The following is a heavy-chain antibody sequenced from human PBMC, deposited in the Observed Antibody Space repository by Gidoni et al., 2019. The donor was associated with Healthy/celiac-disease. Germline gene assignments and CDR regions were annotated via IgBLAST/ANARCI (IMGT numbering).Heavy chain of an antibody. Sequence: QVQLQQWRAGLLKPSETLSLTCAVYGGSFSGYYWSWIRQPPGKGLEWIGEINHSGSTNYNPSLKSRVTISVDTSKNQFSLKLSSVTAADTAVYYCARVRAARYADYWGQGTLVTVSS. V-gene: IGHV4-34*01. CDR1: GGSFSGYY. D-gene: IGHD6-6*01. CDR3: ARVRAARYADY. CDR2: INHSGST. J-gene: IGHJ4*02.